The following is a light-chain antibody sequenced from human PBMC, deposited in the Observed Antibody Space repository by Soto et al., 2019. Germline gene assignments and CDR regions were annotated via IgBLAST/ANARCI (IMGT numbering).Light chain of an antibody. J-gene: IGKJ1*01. Sequence: EIVMTQSPGTLSVSPGERATLSCRASQSVSSNLAWYQQKPGQAPRLLIYGASTRATGIPARFSGSGSGTEFTLTISSLQSEDFAVYYCQQYYSWPRTFGQGTKV. CDR1: QSVSSN. V-gene: IGKV3-15*01. CDR3: QQYYSWPRT. CDR2: GAS.